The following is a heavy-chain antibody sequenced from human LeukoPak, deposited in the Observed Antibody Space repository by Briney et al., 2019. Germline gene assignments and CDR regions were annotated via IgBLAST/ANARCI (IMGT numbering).Heavy chain of an antibody. CDR2: VYYSGNT. Sequence: SETLSLTCTVSGGSISSYYWTWIRQPPGKGLEWIGYVYYSGNTYYNPSLKSRVTISVDTSKNQFSLKVNSVTAADTAVYYCARTKPLDPFDFWGQGTLVTVSS. CDR3: ARTKPLDPFDF. CDR1: GGSISSYY. J-gene: IGHJ3*01. V-gene: IGHV4-59*01.